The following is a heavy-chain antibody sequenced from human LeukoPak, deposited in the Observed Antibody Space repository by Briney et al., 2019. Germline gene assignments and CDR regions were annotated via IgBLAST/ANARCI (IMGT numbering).Heavy chain of an antibody. J-gene: IGHJ4*02. CDR2: ITWNSGIL. CDR1: GFNFDNSA. D-gene: IGHD6-19*01. CDR3: AMQWLEKNAGYYFDF. Sequence: GRSLRLSCAASGFNFDNSAMHWVRQAPGRGLEWVSGITWNSGILRYADSVKGRFTISRDNAKSSLYLEMNSLRAEDTAVYYCAMQWLEKNAGYYFDFWGQGTLVTVSS. V-gene: IGHV3-9*01.